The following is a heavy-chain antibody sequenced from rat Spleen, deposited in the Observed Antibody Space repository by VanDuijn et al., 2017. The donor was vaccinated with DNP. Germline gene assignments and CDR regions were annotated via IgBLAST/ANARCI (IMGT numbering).Heavy chain of an antibody. CDR2: ITNTGGST. CDR3: TRVSNWERADWYFDF. D-gene: IGHD5-1*01. V-gene: IGHV5-31*01. Sequence: EVQLVESGGGPVQPGRSLKLSCVASGFIFSNYWMTWIRQAPGKGLEWVASITNTGGSTYYPDSVKGRFTISRDNAKSTLYLQMNSLRSEDTATYYCTRVSNWERADWYFDFWGPGTMVTVSS. CDR1: GFIFSNYW. J-gene: IGHJ1*01.